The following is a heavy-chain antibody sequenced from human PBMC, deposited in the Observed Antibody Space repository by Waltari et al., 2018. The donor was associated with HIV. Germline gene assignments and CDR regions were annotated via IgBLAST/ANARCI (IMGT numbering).Heavy chain of an antibody. Sequence: QVQLQESGPGLVKPSETLSLTCTVSGGSLSSYYWSWIRQPPGKGLEWIGYIYYSGSTNYNPSLKSRVTISVDTSKNQFSLKLSSVTAADTAVYYCARAGWYNYYYYGMDVWGQGTTVTVSS. CDR3: ARAGWYNYYYYGMDV. CDR1: GGSLSSYY. CDR2: IYYSGST. J-gene: IGHJ6*02. D-gene: IGHD6-19*01. V-gene: IGHV4-59*01.